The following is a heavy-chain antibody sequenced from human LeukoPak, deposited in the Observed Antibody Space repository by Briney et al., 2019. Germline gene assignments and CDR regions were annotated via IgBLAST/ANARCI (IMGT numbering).Heavy chain of an antibody. CDR3: ARRGNWNDGDY. Sequence: ASETLSLTCTVSGGSISSYYWSWTRQPPGKGLEWIGYIYYSGSTNYNPSLKSRVTISVDTSKNQFSLKLSSVTAADTAVYYCARRGNWNDGDYWGQGTLVTVSS. CDR2: IYYSGST. V-gene: IGHV4-59*08. CDR1: GGSISSYY. J-gene: IGHJ4*02. D-gene: IGHD1-20*01.